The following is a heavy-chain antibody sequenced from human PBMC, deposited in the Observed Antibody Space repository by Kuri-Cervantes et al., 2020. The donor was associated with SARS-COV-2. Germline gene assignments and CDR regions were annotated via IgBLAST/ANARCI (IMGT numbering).Heavy chain of an antibody. CDR1: GYSISSGYY. CDR2: IYHSGGT. CDR3: ARALKGQIDAFDI. V-gene: IGHV4-38-2*02. Sequence: SETLSLTCTVSGYSISSGYYWGWIRQPPGKGLEWIGSIYHSGGTYYNPSLKSRVTISVDTSKTQFSLRLSSLTAADTAVYYCARALKGQIDAFDIWGQGTMVTVSS. J-gene: IGHJ3*02.